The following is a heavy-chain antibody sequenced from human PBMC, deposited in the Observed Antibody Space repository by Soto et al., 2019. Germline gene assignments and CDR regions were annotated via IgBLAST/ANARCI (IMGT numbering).Heavy chain of an antibody. CDR2: ISSNGGST. D-gene: IGHD2-15*01. CDR1: GFTFSSYA. CDR3: ARRYCSGGSCKRSDAFDI. J-gene: IGHJ3*02. Sequence: VQLVESGGGLVQPGGSLRLSCAASGFTFSSYAMHWVRQAPGKGLEYVSAISSNGGSTYYANSVKGRFTISRDNSKNTLYLQMGSLRAEDMAVYYCARRYCSGGSCKRSDAFDIWGQGTMVTVSS. V-gene: IGHV3-64*01.